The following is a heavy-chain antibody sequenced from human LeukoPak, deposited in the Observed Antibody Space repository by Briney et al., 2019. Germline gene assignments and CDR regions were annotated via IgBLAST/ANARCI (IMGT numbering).Heavy chain of an antibody. V-gene: IGHV4-34*01. CDR1: GGSFSGYY. CDR2: INHSGST. CDR3: ARGILWFGEIGWFDP. D-gene: IGHD3-10*01. Sequence: SETLSLTCAVYGGSFSGYYWSWIRQPPGKGLEWIGEINHSGSTNYNPSLKSRVTISVDTSKNQFSLKLSSVTAADTAVYYCARGILWFGEIGWFDPWGQGTLVTVSS. J-gene: IGHJ5*02.